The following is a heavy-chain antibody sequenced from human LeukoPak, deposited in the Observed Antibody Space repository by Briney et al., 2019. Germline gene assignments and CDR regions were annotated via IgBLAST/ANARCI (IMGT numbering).Heavy chain of an antibody. D-gene: IGHD3-10*01. J-gene: IGHJ6*02. Sequence: GGSLRLSCAASGFTFSSYRMIWVRQAPGKGLEWVSYISSSSSTIYYADSVKGRFTISRDNAKNSLYLQMNSLRAEDTAVYYCASSMVRGEYYYYYGMDVWGQGTTVTVSS. CDR2: ISSSSSTI. CDR3: ASSMVRGEYYYYYGMDV. CDR1: GFTFSSYR. V-gene: IGHV3-48*01.